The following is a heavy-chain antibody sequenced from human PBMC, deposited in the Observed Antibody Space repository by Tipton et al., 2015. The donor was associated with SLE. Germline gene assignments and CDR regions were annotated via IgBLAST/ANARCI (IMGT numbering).Heavy chain of an antibody. CDR2: TYYSGST. CDR1: GGSISSYSDY. Sequence: TLSLTCTVSGGSISSYSDYWGWIRQPPGKGLEWIGSTYYSGSTYYNPSLKSRVSISVDTSKNQFSLRLDSVTAADTAVYYCARDDSSAVDPWGQGTLVTVSS. CDR3: ARDDSSAVDP. D-gene: IGHD3-22*01. V-gene: IGHV4-39*07. J-gene: IGHJ5*02.